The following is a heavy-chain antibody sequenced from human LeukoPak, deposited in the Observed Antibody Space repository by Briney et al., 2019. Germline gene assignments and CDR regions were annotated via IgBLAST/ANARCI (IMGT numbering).Heavy chain of an antibody. J-gene: IGHJ6*02. Sequence: GGSLRLSCAASGFTFSSYAMHWVRQAPGKGLEWVAVISYDGSNKYYADSVKGRFTISRDNSKNTLYLQMNSLRAEDTAVYYCARDEVYRGDCYYYYGMDVWGQGTTVTVSS. D-gene: IGHD2-21*02. CDR3: ARDEVYRGDCYYYYGMDV. V-gene: IGHV3-30-3*01. CDR1: GFTFSSYA. CDR2: ISYDGSNK.